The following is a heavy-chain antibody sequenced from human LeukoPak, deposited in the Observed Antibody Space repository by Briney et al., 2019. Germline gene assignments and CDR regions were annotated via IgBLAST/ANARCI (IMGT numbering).Heavy chain of an antibody. V-gene: IGHV3-74*01. D-gene: IGHD5/OR15-5a*01. CDR2: INTDGSTA. CDR3: ARAVYAAKDY. J-gene: IGHJ4*02. Sequence: PGGSLRLSCAASGFTFSNYWMHWVRQAPGKGLVWVSRINTDGSTATHADSVQGRFTISRDNAKNTLYLQMNSLRAEDTAVYYCARAVYAAKDYWGQGALVTVSS. CDR1: GFTFSNYW.